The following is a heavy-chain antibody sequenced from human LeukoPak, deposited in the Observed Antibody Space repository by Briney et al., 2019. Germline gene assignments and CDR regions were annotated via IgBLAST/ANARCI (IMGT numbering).Heavy chain of an antibody. CDR3: ARGKALRFLEWFPRRGMDV. V-gene: IGHV1-8*01. J-gene: IGHJ6*02. CDR1: GYTFPSYD. Sequence: ASVKVSCKASGYTFPSYDINWVRQATGQGLEWMGWMNPNSGNTGYAQKFQGRVTMTRNTSISTAYMELSSLRSEDTAMYYCARGKALRFLEWFPRRGMDVWGQGTTVTVSS. D-gene: IGHD3-3*01. CDR2: MNPNSGNT.